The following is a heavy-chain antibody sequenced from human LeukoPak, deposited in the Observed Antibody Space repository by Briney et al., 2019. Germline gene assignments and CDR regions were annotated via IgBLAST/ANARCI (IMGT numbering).Heavy chain of an antibody. CDR2: IYYSGST. D-gene: IGHD3-22*01. Sequence: SETLSLTCTVSGGSISGYYWSWIRQPPGKGLEWIGYIYYSGSTNYNPSLKSRVTISVDTSKNQFSLKLSSVTAADTAVYYCARGGYDSSGYWFDPWGQGTLVTVSS. V-gene: IGHV4-59*01. CDR1: GGSISGYY. J-gene: IGHJ5*02. CDR3: ARGGYDSSGYWFDP.